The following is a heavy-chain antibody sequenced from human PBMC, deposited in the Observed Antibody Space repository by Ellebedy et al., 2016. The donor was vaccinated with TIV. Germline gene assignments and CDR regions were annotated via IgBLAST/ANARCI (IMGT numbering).Heavy chain of an antibody. D-gene: IGHD1-26*01. Sequence: GGSLRLXCAASGVNVSSNYMSWVRQAPGKGLEWVSIIYSDGSTYYADSVEGRFTLSRDISKNTLFLQMNSLRAEDTAVYYCARAKRGSYYSAFDIWGQGTMVTVSS. CDR2: IYSDGST. V-gene: IGHV3-53*01. CDR1: GVNVSSNY. J-gene: IGHJ3*02. CDR3: ARAKRGSYYSAFDI.